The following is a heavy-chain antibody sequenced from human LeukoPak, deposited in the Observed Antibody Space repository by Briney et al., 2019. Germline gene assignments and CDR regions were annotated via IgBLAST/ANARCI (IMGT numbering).Heavy chain of an antibody. Sequence: PGGSLRPSCAASGFTFSSYAMSWVRQAPGKGLEWVSAISGSGGSTYYADSVKGRFTISRDNSKSTLDLQMNSLRAEDTAVYYCTKGVYSSTPLGWFDPWGQGTLVTVSS. V-gene: IGHV3-23*01. CDR2: ISGSGGST. J-gene: IGHJ5*02. D-gene: IGHD6-13*01. CDR3: TKGVYSSTPLGWFDP. CDR1: GFTFSSYA.